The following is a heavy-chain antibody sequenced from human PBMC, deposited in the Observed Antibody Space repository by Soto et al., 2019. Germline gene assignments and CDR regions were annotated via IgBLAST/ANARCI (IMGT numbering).Heavy chain of an antibody. Sequence: GGSLRLSCAASGFTFSSYGMHWVRQAPGKGLEWVAVIWYDGSNKYYADSVKGRFTISRDNVKNTLYLQMNSLRVEDTAVYYCARANSDSYFDYWGQGTLVTVSS. V-gene: IGHV3-33*01. D-gene: IGHD4-4*01. CDR2: IWYDGSNK. J-gene: IGHJ4*02. CDR1: GFTFSSYG. CDR3: ARANSDSYFDY.